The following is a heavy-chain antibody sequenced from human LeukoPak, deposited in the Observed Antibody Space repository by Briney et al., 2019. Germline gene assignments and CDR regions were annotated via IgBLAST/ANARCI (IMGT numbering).Heavy chain of an antibody. CDR1: GFTFSSYG. CDR2: IWYDGSNK. Sequence: PGRSLRLSCAASGFTFSSYGMHWVRQAPGKGLEWVAVIWYDGSNKYYADSVKGRFTISRDNSKNTLYLQMNSLRAEDTVVYYCARDRRSNMLWDHDAFDIWGQGTMVTVSS. CDR3: ARDRRSNMLWDHDAFDI. D-gene: IGHD2-8*01. V-gene: IGHV3-33*01. J-gene: IGHJ3*02.